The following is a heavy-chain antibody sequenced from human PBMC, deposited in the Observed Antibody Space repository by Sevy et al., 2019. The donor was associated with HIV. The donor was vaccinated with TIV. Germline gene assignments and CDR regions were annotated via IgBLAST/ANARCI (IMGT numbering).Heavy chain of an antibody. V-gene: IGHV1-2*06. CDR2: INPISGGT. Sequence: ASVKVSCKASGYAFTGYYIHWVRQAPGQGLEWMGRINPISGGTDDSQKFQGRVTMPRDTSISTAYMDVSRLTSDDTAVYYCARAPTDFWTGGMAVWGQGTVVTVSS. D-gene: IGHD3-3*01. J-gene: IGHJ6*02. CDR3: ARAPTDFWTGGMAV. CDR1: GYAFTGYY.